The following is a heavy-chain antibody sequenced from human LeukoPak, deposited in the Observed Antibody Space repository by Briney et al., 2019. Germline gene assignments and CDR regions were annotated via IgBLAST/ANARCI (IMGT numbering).Heavy chain of an antibody. Sequence: KPGGSLRLSCVVSGFTFSSCTMNWVRQAPGRGLEWVSYISSSGSYMFYADSVKGRYTISRDNAKNSLYLQMNSLRAEDTAVYYCAREWGPAAMAHTLNWGQGTLVTVSS. CDR1: GFTFSSCT. J-gene: IGHJ4*02. CDR3: AREWGPAAMAHTLN. D-gene: IGHD2-2*01. V-gene: IGHV3-21*01. CDR2: ISSSGSYM.